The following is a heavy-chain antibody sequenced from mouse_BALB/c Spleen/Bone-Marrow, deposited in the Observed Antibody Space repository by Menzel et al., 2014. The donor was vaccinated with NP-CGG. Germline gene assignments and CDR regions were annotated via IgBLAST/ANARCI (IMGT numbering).Heavy chain of an antibody. V-gene: IGHV1S81*02. D-gene: IGHD1-2*01. J-gene: IGHJ1*01. CDR3: TRSGYYGYGWYFDV. CDR2: INPSNDTP. Sequence: QVQLQQSGAELVKPGASVKLSCRVSGYTFTNYFVYWVKQRPGQGLEWIGEINPSNDTPNFNEKFKSKATLTVDKSSSTAYMQLSSLTSEDSAVYYCTRSGYYGYGWYFDVWGPGTTVTAPS. CDR1: GYTFTNYF.